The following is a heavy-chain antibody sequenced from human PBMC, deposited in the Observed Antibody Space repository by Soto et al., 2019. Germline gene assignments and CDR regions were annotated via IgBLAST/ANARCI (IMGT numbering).Heavy chain of an antibody. CDR3: AKVSRPSRISTPDFDY. Sequence: GGSLRLSCAASGFTLSSYSIHWVRQAPGKGLDWVAVISYDGNTQFYGDSVKGRFIVSRDNSRNTLYLQLNNLQAEDTAVYYCAKVSRPSRISTPDFDYWGQGNLVTVSS. CDR2: ISYDGNTQ. V-gene: IGHV3-30-3*01. CDR1: GFTLSSYS. J-gene: IGHJ4*02.